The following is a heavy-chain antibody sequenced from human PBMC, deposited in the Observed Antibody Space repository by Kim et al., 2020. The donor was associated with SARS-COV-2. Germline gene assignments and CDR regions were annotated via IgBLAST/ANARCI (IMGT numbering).Heavy chain of an antibody. CDR2: INTNTGNP. V-gene: IGHV7-4-1*02. CDR3: ARDPLRGYSHGWFDP. CDR1: GYTFTSYA. J-gene: IGHJ5*02. D-gene: IGHD5-18*01. Sequence: ASVKVSCKASGYTFTSYAMNWVRQAPGQGLEWMGWINTNTGNPTYAQGFTGRFVFSLDTSVSTAYLQISSLKAEDTAVYYCARDPLRGYSHGWFDPWGQGTLVTVSS.